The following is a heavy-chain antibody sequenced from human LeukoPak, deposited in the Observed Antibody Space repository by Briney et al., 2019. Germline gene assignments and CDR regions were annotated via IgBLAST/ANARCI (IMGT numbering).Heavy chain of an antibody. CDR1: GFTFHDYG. CDR2: INWNGGST. V-gene: IGHV3-20*04. J-gene: IGHJ4*02. CDR3: TGNYYGSGSYADFDY. D-gene: IGHD3-10*01. Sequence: PGGSLRLSCAASGFTFHDYGMSWVRQAPGKGLEWVSGINWNGGSTGYADSVKGRFTISRDNAKNSLYLQMNSLRAEDTAVYYCTGNYYGSGSYADFDYWGQGTLVTVSS.